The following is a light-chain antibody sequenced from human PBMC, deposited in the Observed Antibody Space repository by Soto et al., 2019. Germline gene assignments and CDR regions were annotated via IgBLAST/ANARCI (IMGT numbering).Light chain of an antibody. Sequence: EIVLTQSPATLSLSPGERATLSCRASQSVSSSLVWYQQKPGQAPSLLIYDASNRATGIPARFSGSGSATDFTLTIASLETEDSAVYYCQQRSTWPRTFGGGTKVEIK. CDR3: QQRSTWPRT. V-gene: IGKV3-11*01. CDR1: QSVSSS. J-gene: IGKJ4*01. CDR2: DAS.